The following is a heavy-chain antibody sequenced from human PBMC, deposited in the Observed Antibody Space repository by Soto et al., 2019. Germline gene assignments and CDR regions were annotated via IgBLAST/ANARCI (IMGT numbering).Heavy chain of an antibody. Sequence: SETLSLTCTVSGASISSYYWSWIRQPPGKGLEWIGYIYYSGSTNYNPSLKSRVTISVDTSKNQFSLKLSSVTAADTAVYYCARTPYDILTGFYFEYSGQGTLVTVSS. D-gene: IGHD3-9*01. J-gene: IGHJ4*02. CDR1: GASISSYY. CDR2: IYYSGST. CDR3: ARTPYDILTGFYFEY. V-gene: IGHV4-59*08.